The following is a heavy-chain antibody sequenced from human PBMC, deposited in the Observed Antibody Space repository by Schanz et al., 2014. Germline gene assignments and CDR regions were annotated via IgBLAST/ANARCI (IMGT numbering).Heavy chain of an antibody. V-gene: IGHV3-30*03. D-gene: IGHD5-12*01. CDR3: AGAVATIRADSFDI. CDR2: ISYDGNNE. Sequence: QVQLVESGGGVVQPGRSLRLSCEASGFTFSSYGMHWVRQAPGKGLEWVAVISYDGNNEDYADSVKGRFTISRDNAKNSLYLQMNSLRAEDTAVYYCAGAVATIRADSFDIWGQGTMVAVSS. CDR1: GFTFSSYG. J-gene: IGHJ3*02.